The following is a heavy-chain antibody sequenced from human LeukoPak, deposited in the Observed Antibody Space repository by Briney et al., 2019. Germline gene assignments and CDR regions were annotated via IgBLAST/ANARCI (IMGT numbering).Heavy chain of an antibody. CDR3: ARRIVSDYWFDP. Sequence: PSETLSLTCTVSGGTISSYYWSWIRQPPGKGLEWIGYIYYSGSTNYNPSLKSRVTLSVDTSKNQFSLKLSSVTAADTAVYYCARRIVSDYWFDPWGQGTLVTVSS. D-gene: IGHD5/OR15-5a*01. V-gene: IGHV4-59*08. CDR1: GGTISSYY. J-gene: IGHJ5*02. CDR2: IYYSGST.